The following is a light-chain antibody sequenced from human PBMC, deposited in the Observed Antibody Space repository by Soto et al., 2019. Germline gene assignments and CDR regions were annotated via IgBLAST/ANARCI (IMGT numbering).Light chain of an antibody. CDR2: NTN. Sequence: QSVLTQPPSASGTPGQRFTIFCSGSNANVGGHAVSWYQQLPGTAPKVLVYNTNQRPSGLPDRFSGSRSGTSASLVISGLQSEDEADYYCAAWDDTLSGVLFGGGTKLTVL. CDR3: AAWDDTLSGVL. J-gene: IGLJ2*01. CDR1: NANVGGHA. V-gene: IGLV1-44*01.